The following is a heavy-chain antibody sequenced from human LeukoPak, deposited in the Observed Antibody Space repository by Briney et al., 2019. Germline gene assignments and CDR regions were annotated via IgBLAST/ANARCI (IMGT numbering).Heavy chain of an antibody. CDR2: IKSKTDGGTT. D-gene: IGHD2-15*01. J-gene: IGHJ4*02. CDR3: TTIYYSGGTCYSGY. Sequence: GESLRLSCAASGFTFNSAWMNWIRQAPGKGLEWVGRIKSKTDGGTTDYAAPVKGRFTISRDDSKNTLYLQMNSLKTEDTAVYYCTTIYYSGGTCYSGYWGQGTLVTVSS. V-gene: IGHV3-15*07. CDR1: GFTFNSAW.